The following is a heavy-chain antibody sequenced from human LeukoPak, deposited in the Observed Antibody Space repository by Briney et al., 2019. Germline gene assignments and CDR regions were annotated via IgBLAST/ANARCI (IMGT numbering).Heavy chain of an antibody. CDR3: ARVGQWLAPYYYYGMDV. V-gene: IGHV1-8*01. J-gene: IGHJ6*02. D-gene: IGHD6-19*01. CDR1: GYTFTSYD. CDR2: MNPNSGNT. Sequence: GASVKVSCMASGYTFTSYDINWVRQATGQGLEWMGWMNPNSGNTGYAQKFQGRVTMTRNTSISTAYMELSSLRSEDTAVYYCARVGQWLAPYYYYGMDVWGQGTTVTVSS.